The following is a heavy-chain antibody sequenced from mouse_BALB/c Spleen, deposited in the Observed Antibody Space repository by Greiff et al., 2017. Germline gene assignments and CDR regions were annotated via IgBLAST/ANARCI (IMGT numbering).Heavy chain of an antibody. CDR1: GYTFTSYW. V-gene: IGHV1-7*01. Sequence: QVQLQQSGAELAKPGASVKMSCKASGYTFTSYWMHWVKQRPGQGLEWIGYINPSTGYTEYNQKFKDKATLTADKSSRTAYMQLSSLTSEDSAVYYCARWGSMDDWGQGTSVTVSS. CDR3: ARWGSMDD. J-gene: IGHJ4*01. CDR2: INPSTGYT.